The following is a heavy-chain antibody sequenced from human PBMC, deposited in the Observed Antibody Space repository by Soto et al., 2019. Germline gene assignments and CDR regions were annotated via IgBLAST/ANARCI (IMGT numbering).Heavy chain of an antibody. V-gene: IGHV1-69*01. CDR1: GGTFSNFV. J-gene: IGHJ4*02. D-gene: IGHD2-21*01. Sequence: QVQLVQSGAEEKKPGSSVKVSCKASGGTFSNFVISWVRQAPGQGLEWMGGNIPIFGTANYAQKFQGRVTIIADESTGTTYMELTSLRSEDTAVYYCARAPILVGETTYENYFDYWGQGTLVTVSS. CDR3: ARAPILVGETTYENYFDY. CDR2: NIPIFGTA.